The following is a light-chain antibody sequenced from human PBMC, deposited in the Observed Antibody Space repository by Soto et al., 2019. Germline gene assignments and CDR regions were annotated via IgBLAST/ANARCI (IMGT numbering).Light chain of an antibody. CDR2: AAS. CDR3: QRYNSVPWA. Sequence: DIQMTQSPSSLSASVGDRVTITCRASQGISNYLAWYQQKPGKVPKLLIYAASTLQSGVPSRFSGSGSGTDFTLTISSLLPEDVATYYCQRYNSVPWAFGQGTKVEIK. V-gene: IGKV1-27*01. J-gene: IGKJ1*01. CDR1: QGISNY.